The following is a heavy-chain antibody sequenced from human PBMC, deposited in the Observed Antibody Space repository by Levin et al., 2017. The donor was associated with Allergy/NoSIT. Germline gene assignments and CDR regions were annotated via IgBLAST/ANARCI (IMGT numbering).Heavy chain of an antibody. CDR2: IYYSGST. Sequence: SETLSLTCTVSGGSISSSYWTWIRQPPGKGLEWIGYIYYSGSTSYNPSLKSRVTISVDTSKNQFFLKLSSVTAADTATYYCSTGVDRAPRSALHVWGQGTRVTVSS. CDR1: GGSISSSY. J-gene: IGHJ3*01. CDR3: STGVDRAPRSALHV. D-gene: IGHD3-22*01. V-gene: IGHV4-59*01.